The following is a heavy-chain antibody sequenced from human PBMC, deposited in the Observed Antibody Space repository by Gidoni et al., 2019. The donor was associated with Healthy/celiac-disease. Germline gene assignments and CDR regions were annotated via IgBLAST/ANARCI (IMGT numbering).Heavy chain of an antibody. CDR2: IRSKAYGGTT. D-gene: IGHD3-22*01. CDR1: GFTFVDYA. J-gene: IGHJ4*02. CDR3: TRELDRTYYYDSSGYYYLGYFDY. Sequence: GLVQPVRSLRLSCTASGFTFVDYAMSWFRQAPGKGLEWVGFIRSKAYGGTTEYAASVKGRFTISRDDSKSIAYLQMNSLKTEDTAVYYCTRELDRTYYYDSSGYYYLGYFDYWGQGTLVTVSS. V-gene: IGHV3-49*03.